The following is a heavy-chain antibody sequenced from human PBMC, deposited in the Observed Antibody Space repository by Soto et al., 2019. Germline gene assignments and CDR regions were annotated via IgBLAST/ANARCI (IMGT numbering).Heavy chain of an antibody. D-gene: IGHD2-8*01. CDR1: GGTFSSYA. Sequence: SVKVSCKASGGTFSSYAISWVRQAPGQGLEWMGGIIPIFGTANYAQKFQGRVTITADKSTSTAYMELSSLRSEDTAVYYCARGTLMRRSSPPPRFDPWGQGTLVTVSS. J-gene: IGHJ5*02. CDR3: ARGTLMRRSSPPPRFDP. CDR2: IIPIFGTA. V-gene: IGHV1-69*06.